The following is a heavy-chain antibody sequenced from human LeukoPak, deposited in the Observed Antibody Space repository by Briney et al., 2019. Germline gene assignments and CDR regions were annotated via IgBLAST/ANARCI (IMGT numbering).Heavy chain of an antibody. V-gene: IGHV3-23*01. D-gene: IGHD2-15*01. J-gene: IGHJ4*02. Sequence: QSWGSLRLSCAASGFTFGSYAMYWVRQAPGKGLEWVSGIFGSGGSAHYADSVKGRFTISRDNSKNTVYLQMDSLRAEDTAIYYCAKTTTGYSSGRYPAWPIDYWGQGTLVTVSS. CDR3: AKTTTGYSSGRYPAWPIDY. CDR2: IFGSGGSA. CDR1: GFTFGSYA.